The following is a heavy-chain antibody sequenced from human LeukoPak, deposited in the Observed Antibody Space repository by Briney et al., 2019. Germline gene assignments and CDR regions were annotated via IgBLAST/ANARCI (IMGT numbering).Heavy chain of an antibody. CDR2: VSVSDGNT. CDR3: ARGSGGDQFDY. J-gene: IGHJ4*02. D-gene: IGHD2-15*01. Sequence: PGGSLRLSCAASGFTFSSYAMNWVRRAPGKGLEWVSVVSVSDGNTYYADSVKGRFTISRDNAKNSLYLQMNSLRAEDTAVYYCARGSGGDQFDYWGQGTLVTVSS. V-gene: IGHV3-23*01. CDR1: GFTFSSYA.